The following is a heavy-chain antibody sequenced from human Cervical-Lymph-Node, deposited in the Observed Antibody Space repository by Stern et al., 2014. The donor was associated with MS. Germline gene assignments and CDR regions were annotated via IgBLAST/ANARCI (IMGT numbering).Heavy chain of an antibody. Sequence: VQLVESGPGLVKPSGTLSLTCTISGGSMKSRSYYWVWIRQPPGKGLAWIGSVYYDGSTYYNPSLTSRAPISEDTSKHQFSRPLISATAADTAVYYCARSQDIVVVSAATVEGYYYFGMDVWGQGTTVTVSS. CDR2: VYYDGST. V-gene: IGHV4-39*01. J-gene: IGHJ6*02. D-gene: IGHD2-2*01. CDR3: ARSQDIVVVSAATVEGYYYFGMDV. CDR1: GGSMKSRSYY.